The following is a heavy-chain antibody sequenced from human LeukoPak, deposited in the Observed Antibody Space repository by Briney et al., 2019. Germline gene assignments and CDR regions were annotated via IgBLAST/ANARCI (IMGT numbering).Heavy chain of an antibody. J-gene: IGHJ4*02. CDR1: GFTFSSYG. CDR3: AKDLDYGVGFDY. CDR2: IRYDGINK. Sequence: GGSLRLSCAASGFTFSSYGMHWVRQAPGKGLEWVAFIRYDGINKYYADSVKGRFTISRDNSKNTLYLQMNSLRAEDTAVYYCAKDLDYGVGFDYWGQGTLVTVSS. V-gene: IGHV3-30*02. D-gene: IGHD4-17*01.